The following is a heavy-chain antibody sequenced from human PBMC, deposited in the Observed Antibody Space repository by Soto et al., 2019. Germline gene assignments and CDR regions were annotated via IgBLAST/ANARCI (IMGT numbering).Heavy chain of an antibody. J-gene: IGHJ6*02. D-gene: IGHD4-17*01. CDR1: GGTFSSYA. V-gene: IGHV1-69*13. CDR3: ARDYKGGDYKKYYGIDV. Sequence: ASVKVSCKASGGTFSSYAISWVRQAPGQGLEWMGGIIPIFGTANYAQKFQGRVTITADESTSTAYMELSSLRSEDTAVYYCARDYKGGDYKKYYGIDVGGQGNTVTV. CDR2: IIPIFGTA.